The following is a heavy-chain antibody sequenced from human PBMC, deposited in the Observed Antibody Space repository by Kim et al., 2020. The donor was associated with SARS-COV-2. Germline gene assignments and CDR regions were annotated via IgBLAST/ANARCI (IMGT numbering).Heavy chain of an antibody. Sequence: EYAESVRGRLTNSRDDSKNALYLQMNSLKTEDTAVYYCATVGTTTYVFDYWGQGALVTVSS. J-gene: IGHJ4*02. CDR3: ATVGTTTYVFDY. V-gene: IGHV3-72*01. D-gene: IGHD1-26*01.